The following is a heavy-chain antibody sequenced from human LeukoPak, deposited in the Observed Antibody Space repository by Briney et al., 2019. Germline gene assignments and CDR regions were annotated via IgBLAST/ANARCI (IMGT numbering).Heavy chain of an antibody. CDR3: ATYDSWSGYSIAY. CDR1: GFTLSSRW. Sequence: TGGSLRLSCAVSGFTLSSRWMMWVRQAPGEGLEWMTNINRDGSEKNYVDSVKGRFTITRDNAENSLYLQMNSLKVEDTAIYYCATYDSWSGYSIAYWGQGTLVTVSS. V-gene: IGHV3-7*03. CDR2: INRDGSEK. D-gene: IGHD3-3*01. J-gene: IGHJ4*02.